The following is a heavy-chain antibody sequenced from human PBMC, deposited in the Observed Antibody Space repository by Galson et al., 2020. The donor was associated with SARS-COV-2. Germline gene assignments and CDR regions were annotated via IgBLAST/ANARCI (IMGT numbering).Heavy chain of an antibody. CDR2: LTAYSGDR. CDR3: ARDAGSFDY. J-gene: IGHJ4*02. V-gene: IGHV1-18*01. CDR1: GYTFTSYG. D-gene: IGHD6-13*01. Sequence: ASVKVSCKASGYTFTSYGISWVRQAPGQGHEWKGWLTAYSGDRKYAQIFQDRVTMTIDTATTTAYMELRNLRSDDTAVYYCARDAGSFDYWGQGTLVSVSS.